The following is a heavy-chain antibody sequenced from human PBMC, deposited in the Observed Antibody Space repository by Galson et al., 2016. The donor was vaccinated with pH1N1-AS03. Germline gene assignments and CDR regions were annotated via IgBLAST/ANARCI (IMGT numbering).Heavy chain of an antibody. CDR1: GGIFRNFA. CDR2: IIAIFGTT. CDR3: AKDRAYTFEGRFDS. V-gene: IGHV1-69*13. Sequence: SVKVSCKASGGIFRNFAISWVRQAPGQGLGWMGGIIAIFGTTNYAQRFQGRVTIPADESTTTAYMELSSLRSDDTAVYYCAKDRAYTFEGRFDSWGQGTVVTVSS. J-gene: IGHJ4*02. D-gene: IGHD5-18*01.